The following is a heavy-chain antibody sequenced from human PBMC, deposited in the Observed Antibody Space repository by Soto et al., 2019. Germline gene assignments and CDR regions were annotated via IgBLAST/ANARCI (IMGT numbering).Heavy chain of an antibody. CDR1: GYSISSSNW. V-gene: IGHV4-28*01. CDR2: IYYSGTT. D-gene: IGHD1-26*01. J-gene: IGHJ4*02. CDR3: ARREIQGPIDS. Sequence: QVQLQESGPGLVKPSDTLSLTCAVSGYSISSSNWWGWIRQPPGKGLEWIGYIYYSGTTYYNPSRKSPLTRSVDTSKNQFSLKLTSVTAVDTAVYYCARREIQGPIDSWGQGALVTVSS.